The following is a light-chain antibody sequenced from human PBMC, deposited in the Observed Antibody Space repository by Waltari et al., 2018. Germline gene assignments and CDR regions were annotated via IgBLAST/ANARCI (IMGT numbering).Light chain of an antibody. V-gene: IGLV1-40*01. CDR3: QSYDTSLSGYV. CDR1: SSNIGAGYD. Sequence: QPVLTQPPSVSGAPGQRVTISCTGSSSNIGAGYDVHWYQQLPGPAPQVIISDNSDRPSGVPDRFSGSKSDTSASLAITGLQAEDEADYYCQSYDTSLSGYVFGTGTKVAVL. J-gene: IGLJ1*01. CDR2: DNS.